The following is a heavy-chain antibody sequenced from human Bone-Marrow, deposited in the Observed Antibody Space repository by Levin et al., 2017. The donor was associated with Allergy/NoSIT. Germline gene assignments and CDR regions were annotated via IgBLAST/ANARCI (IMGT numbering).Heavy chain of an antibody. CDR2: TRNKANSYTT. CDR3: TSSAADYRDFDY. V-gene: IGHV3-72*01. D-gene: IGHD6-13*01. J-gene: IGHJ4*02. CDR1: GFTFSDHY. Sequence: GGSLRLSCVASGFTFSDHYMDWVRQAPGKGLEWVGRTRNKANSYTTEYAASVKGRFNIWRDDSRNSLYLQMNSLKTEDTAVYYCTSSAADYRDFDYWGQGTLVTVSS.